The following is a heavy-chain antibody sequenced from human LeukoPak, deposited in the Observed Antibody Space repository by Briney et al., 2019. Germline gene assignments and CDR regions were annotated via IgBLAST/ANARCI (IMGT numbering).Heavy chain of an antibody. CDR2: IKSKVDGGTT. CDR1: GFTFSNSW. D-gene: IGHD2-2*01. V-gene: IGHV3-15*01. CDR3: TTVPQPAPYCSSTSCYYYYYMDV. J-gene: IGHJ6*03. Sequence: PGGSLRLSCAASGFTFSNSWMSWVRQAPGRGREWVGRIKSKVDGGTTDYAAPVKSRFTISRDDSTNTLYLQMNSLKTEDTAVYYCTTVPQPAPYCSSTSCYYYYYMDVWGKGTTVTVSS.